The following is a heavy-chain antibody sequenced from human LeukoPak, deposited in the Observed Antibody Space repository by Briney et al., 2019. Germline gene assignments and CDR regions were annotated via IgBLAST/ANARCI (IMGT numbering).Heavy chain of an antibody. D-gene: IGHD2-2*01. Sequence: GGSLRLSCAASGFTFSSYAMSWVRQAPGKGLEWVSVIYSGGSTYYADSVKGRFTISRDNSKNTLYLQMNSLRAEDTAVYYCARDSGGYCSSTSCTSQEYIDAFDIWGQGTMVTVSS. CDR1: GFTFSSYA. CDR3: ARDSGGYCSSTSCTSQEYIDAFDI. CDR2: IYSGGST. V-gene: IGHV3-66*01. J-gene: IGHJ3*02.